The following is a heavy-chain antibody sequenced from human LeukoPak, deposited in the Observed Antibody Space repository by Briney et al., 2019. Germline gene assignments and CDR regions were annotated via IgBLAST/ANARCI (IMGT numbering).Heavy chain of an antibody. J-gene: IGHJ4*02. V-gene: IGHV1-46*01. Sequence: ASVKVSCKASGYTFTSYYMHWVRQAPGQGLEWMGIINPSGGSTSYAQKFQGRVTMTRDTSTSTVYMELSSLRSEDTAVYYCARELEASGIAAAGLFDYWGQGTLVTVSS. CDR1: GYTFTSYY. CDR3: ARELEASGIAAAGLFDY. CDR2: INPSGGST. D-gene: IGHD6-13*01.